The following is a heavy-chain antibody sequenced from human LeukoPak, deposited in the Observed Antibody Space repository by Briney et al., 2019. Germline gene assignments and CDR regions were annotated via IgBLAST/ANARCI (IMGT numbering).Heavy chain of an antibody. Sequence: GGSLRLSCAASGFTFSSYSLNWVRQAPGKGLEWVSFISSSSITIYYADSVKGRFTISRDNAEKSLYLQMNSLRAEDTAVYYCARDRGGSYSAIDCWGQGALVSVCS. CDR1: GFTFSSYS. J-gene: IGHJ4*02. V-gene: IGHV3-48*04. CDR2: ISSSSITI. CDR3: ARDRGGSYSAIDC. D-gene: IGHD2-15*01.